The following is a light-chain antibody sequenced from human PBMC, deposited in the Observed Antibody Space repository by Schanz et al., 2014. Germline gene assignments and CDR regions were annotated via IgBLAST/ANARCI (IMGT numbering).Light chain of an antibody. J-gene: IGKJ5*01. CDR2: AAS. Sequence: DIQMTQSPSSLSASVGDRVTITCRASQSIGSDLSWYQQKPGKAPKLLIFAASSLQSGVPSRFSGSGSGTDFTLTISSLQPEDFATYYCQQSYSTPGTFGQGTRLEIK. CDR3: QQSYSTPGT. CDR1: QSIGSD. V-gene: IGKV1-39*01.